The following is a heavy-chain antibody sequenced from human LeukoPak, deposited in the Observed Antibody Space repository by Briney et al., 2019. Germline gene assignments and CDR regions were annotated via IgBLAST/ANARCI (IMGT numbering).Heavy chain of an antibody. CDR1: GFTFSTYG. J-gene: IGHJ4*02. CDR3: ARSHSRYFAFGY. D-gene: IGHD3-9*01. Sequence: PGGSLRLSCAASGFTFSTYGMHWVRQAPGKGLGWVAVIWYDGSKKYYADSVKGRFTISRDNSKNTLYLQMNSLRAEDTAVYYCARSHSRYFAFGYWGQGTLVTVSS. V-gene: IGHV3-33*01. CDR2: IWYDGSKK.